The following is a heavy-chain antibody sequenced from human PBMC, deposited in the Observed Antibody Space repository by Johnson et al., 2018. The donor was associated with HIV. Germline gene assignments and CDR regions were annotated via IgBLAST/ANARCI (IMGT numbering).Heavy chain of an antibody. V-gene: IGHV3-30*04. Sequence: QVQLVESGGGLVKPGGSLRLSCAASGFTFRSYAMHWVRQAPGKGLEWVAVISYDGKSTYYADSVKGRFTISRDNSKNTLYLQMNSLTAEDTAEYYCAKVLYESSGYYFDAFDIWGQGTMVTVSS. J-gene: IGHJ3*02. CDR1: GFTFRSYA. CDR2: ISYDGKST. D-gene: IGHD3-22*01. CDR3: AKVLYESSGYYFDAFDI.